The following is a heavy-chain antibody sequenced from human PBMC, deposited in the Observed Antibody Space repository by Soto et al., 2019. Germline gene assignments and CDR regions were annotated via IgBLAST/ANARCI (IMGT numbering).Heavy chain of an antibody. CDR3: ATGRVYFGSEH. CDR2: IYHNGNI. D-gene: IGHD3-10*01. J-gene: IGHJ1*01. Sequence: QVQLQESGPGLVKPLETLSLTCTVPGGSITSYYWSWVRQPPGKGLEWIGYIYHNGNINYNPSLKSRLTISLDTSKNQFSLRLSSVTAADTAVYYCATGRVYFGSEHWGQGTLVTVSS. CDR1: GGSITSYY. V-gene: IGHV4-59*01.